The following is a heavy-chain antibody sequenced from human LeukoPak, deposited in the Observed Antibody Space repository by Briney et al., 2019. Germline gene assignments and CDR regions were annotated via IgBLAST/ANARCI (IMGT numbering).Heavy chain of an antibody. Sequence: SETLSLTCTVSGGSISGYYWSWIRQPPGKGLEWIGYTYYSGSTNYNPSLKSRVTISVDTSKNQFSLKLSSVTAADTAVYYCARDKKGASCYDYWGQGTLVTVSS. J-gene: IGHJ4*02. V-gene: IGHV4-59*01. CDR3: ARDKKGASCYDY. D-gene: IGHD2-2*01. CDR2: TYYSGST. CDR1: GGSISGYY.